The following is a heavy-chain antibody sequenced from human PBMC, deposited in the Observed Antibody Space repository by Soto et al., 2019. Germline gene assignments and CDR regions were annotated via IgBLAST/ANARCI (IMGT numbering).Heavy chain of an antibody. Sequence: EVQLLESGGGLVQPGGSLRLSCAASGFTFSSYAMSWVRQAPGKGLEWVSAISGSGGSTYYADSVKGRFTISRDNSKNTLYLQMNSLRAEDTAVYYCAKDPWPYSSSWDGWFDPWGQGTLVTVSS. CDR1: GFTFSSYA. CDR2: ISGSGGST. J-gene: IGHJ5*02. D-gene: IGHD6-13*01. CDR3: AKDPWPYSSSWDGWFDP. V-gene: IGHV3-23*01.